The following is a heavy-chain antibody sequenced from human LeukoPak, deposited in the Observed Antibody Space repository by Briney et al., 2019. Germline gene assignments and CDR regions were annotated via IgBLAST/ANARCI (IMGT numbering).Heavy chain of an antibody. V-gene: IGHV1-46*03. CDR2: INPSGGST. CDR3: ARRMGDYDFWSGYSRGDHYYYMDV. Sequence: VASVKVSCKASGYTFTSYYMHWVRQAPGQGLEWMGIINPSGGSTSYAQKFQGRVTMTRDTSTSTVYMELSSLRSEDTAVYYCARRMGDYDFWSGYSRGDHYYYMDVWGKGTTVTVSS. D-gene: IGHD3-3*01. J-gene: IGHJ6*03. CDR1: GYTFTSYY.